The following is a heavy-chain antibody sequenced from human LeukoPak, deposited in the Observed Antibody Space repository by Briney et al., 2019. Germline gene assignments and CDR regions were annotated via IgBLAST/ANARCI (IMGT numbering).Heavy chain of an antibody. Sequence: GGSLRLSCAASGFTFSDYYMSWVRQAPGKGLEWVSAISGSGGSTYYADSVKGRFTISRDNSKNTLYLQMNSLRAEDTAVYYCAKERRLGVFTSPPDAFDIWGQGTMVTVSS. CDR1: GFTFSDYY. V-gene: IGHV3-23*01. D-gene: IGHD3-16*01. J-gene: IGHJ3*02. CDR3: AKERRLGVFTSPPDAFDI. CDR2: ISGSGGST.